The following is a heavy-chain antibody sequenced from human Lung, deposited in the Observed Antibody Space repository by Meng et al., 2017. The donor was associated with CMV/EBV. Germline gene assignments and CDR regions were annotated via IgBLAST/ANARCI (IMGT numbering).Heavy chain of an antibody. CDR2: IIPVFAIA. D-gene: IGHD2-2*02. CDR3: ARDRTGDCSSTSCYNYYYYYGRDV. CDR1: GGTFSSYA. V-gene: IGHV1-69*05. J-gene: IGHJ6*02. Sequence: SXXVSXKASGGTFSSYAFSWVRQAPGQGLEWMGGIIPVFAIANYAQKFQGRITITTDESTSTAYMELSSLRSEDTAVYYCARDRTGDCSSTSCYNYYYYYGRDVWXQGTXVTVSS.